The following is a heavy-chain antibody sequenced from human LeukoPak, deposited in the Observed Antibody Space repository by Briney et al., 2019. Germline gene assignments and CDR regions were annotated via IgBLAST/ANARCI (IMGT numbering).Heavy chain of an antibody. V-gene: IGHV1-18*01. Sequence: ASVTVSCKASGYTFTSYGISWVRQAPGQGLEWMGWISAYNGNTNYAQKLQGRVTMTTDTPTSTAYMELRSLRSDDTAVYYCARRYGSGSHNWFDPWGQGTLVTVSS. D-gene: IGHD3-10*01. J-gene: IGHJ5*02. CDR3: ARRYGSGSHNWFDP. CDR1: GYTFTSYG. CDR2: ISAYNGNT.